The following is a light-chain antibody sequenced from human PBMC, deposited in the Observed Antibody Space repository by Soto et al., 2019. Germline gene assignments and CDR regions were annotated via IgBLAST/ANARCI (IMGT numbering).Light chain of an antibody. V-gene: IGKV1-9*01. J-gene: IGKJ1*01. CDR3: QQLNSYPRT. CDR1: QGIRSF. Sequence: DIQLTQSPSSLSASVGDRVTITCRASQGIRSFLAWYQQKPGKAPKLLIYAASTLQSGVPSRFSGSGSGTEFALTISSLQPEDFATYYCQQLNSYPRTLGQGTKVEIK. CDR2: AAS.